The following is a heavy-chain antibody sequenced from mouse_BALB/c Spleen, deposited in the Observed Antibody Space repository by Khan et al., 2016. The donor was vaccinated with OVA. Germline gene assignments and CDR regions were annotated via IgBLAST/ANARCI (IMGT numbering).Heavy chain of an antibody. V-gene: IGHV1-4*01. CDR2: INPTSGYT. J-gene: IGHJ2*01. D-gene: IGHD1-3*01. CDR1: GYTFRTYW. CDR3: TGDIMDY. Sequence: QVQLKQSGAALAPPGASVKMSCKASGYTFRTYWMHWVKQRPGQGLEWIGYINPTSGYTDYNEKFKDKATLSADKSSSTAYMQQSRLTSEDSAVYYYTGDIMDYWGQGTTLTVSS.